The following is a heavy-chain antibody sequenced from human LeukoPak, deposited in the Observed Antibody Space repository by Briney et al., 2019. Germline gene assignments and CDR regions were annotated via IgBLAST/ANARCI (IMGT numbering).Heavy chain of an antibody. CDR1: AGTFSTFG. V-gene: IGHV1-69*13. Sequence: SVKVSCKASAGTFSTFGISWVRQARGQGLGWMGGTIPIFVTTTFAQKFQDRVTITAEESTTTAYMELSSLKSEDTAVYFCARDLHRGGYQGGAVDIWGQGTLVTVSS. J-gene: IGHJ3*02. D-gene: IGHD5-12*01. CDR3: ARDLHRGGYQGGAVDI. CDR2: TIPIFVTT.